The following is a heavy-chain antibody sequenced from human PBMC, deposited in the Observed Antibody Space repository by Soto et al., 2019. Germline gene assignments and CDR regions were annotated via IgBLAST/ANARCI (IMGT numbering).Heavy chain of an antibody. CDR3: ARGIVGATGDAFDI. Sequence: QVQLQQWGAGLLKPWETLSLTCVVYGGSFSGYYWNWIRQPPGKGLEWIGEINHSGSTNYNPSLKRRVTISVDPSKSQFSLKLTSVTAADTAVYYCARGIVGATGDAFDIWGQGTMVTVSS. D-gene: IGHD1-26*01. CDR2: INHSGST. J-gene: IGHJ3*02. V-gene: IGHV4-34*01. CDR1: GGSFSGYY.